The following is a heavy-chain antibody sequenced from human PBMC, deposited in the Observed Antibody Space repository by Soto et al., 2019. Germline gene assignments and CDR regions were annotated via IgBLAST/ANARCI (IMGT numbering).Heavy chain of an antibody. J-gene: IGHJ3*02. Sequence: GGSLRLSCAASGFTFSSYAMHWVRQAPGKGLEWVAVISYDGSNKYYADSVKGRFTISRDNSKNTLYLQMNSLRAEDTAVYYCARDGAGYCSGGSCHRAFDIWGQGTMVTV. D-gene: IGHD2-15*01. CDR2: ISYDGSNK. CDR3: ARDGAGYCSGGSCHRAFDI. CDR1: GFTFSSYA. V-gene: IGHV3-30-3*01.